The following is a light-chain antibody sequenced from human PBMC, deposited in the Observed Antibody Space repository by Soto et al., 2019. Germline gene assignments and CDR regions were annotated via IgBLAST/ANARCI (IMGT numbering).Light chain of an antibody. CDR1: QSVSID. CDR2: GAS. J-gene: IGKJ1*01. Sequence: EIVMTQSPDTLSVSPGERATLSCRASQSVSIDLAWYQQTPGQAPRLLIYGASTRATGVPPTFSGSASGTEFTLTIRSLQSEDFTVYCCQQYNKWPLTFGQGTKVEIK. V-gene: IGKV3-15*01. CDR3: QQYNKWPLT.